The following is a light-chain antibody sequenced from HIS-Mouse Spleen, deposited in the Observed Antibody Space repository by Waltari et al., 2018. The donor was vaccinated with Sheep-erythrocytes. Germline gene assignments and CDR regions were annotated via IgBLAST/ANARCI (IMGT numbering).Light chain of an antibody. V-gene: IGLV2-23*01. J-gene: IGLJ3*02. CDR3: CSYAGSSTPWV. Sequence: QSALTQPASVSGSPGQSITIPCTGTSSDVGSYNLVSCYQQHPGKAPKLMIYEGSKRPSGVSNRFSGSKSGNTASLTISVLQAEDEADYYCCSYAGSSTPWVFGGGTKLTVL. CDR2: EGS. CDR1: SSDVGSYNL.